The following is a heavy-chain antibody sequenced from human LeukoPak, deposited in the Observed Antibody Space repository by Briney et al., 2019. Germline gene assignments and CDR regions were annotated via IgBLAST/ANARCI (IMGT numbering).Heavy chain of an antibody. V-gene: IGHV7-4-1*02. CDR2: INTNTGNP. CDR1: GYTFTSYA. D-gene: IGHD1-26*01. CDR3: ARADAPIVGATLDY. J-gene: IGHJ4*02. Sequence: GGSLRLSCAASGYTFTSYAMNWVRQAPGQGLEWMGWINTNTGNPTYAQGFTGRFVFSLDTSVSTAYLQISSLKAEDTAVYYCARADAPIVGATLDYWGQGTLVTVSS.